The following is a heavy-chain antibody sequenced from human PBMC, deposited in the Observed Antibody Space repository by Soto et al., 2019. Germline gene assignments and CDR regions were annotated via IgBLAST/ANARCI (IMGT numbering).Heavy chain of an antibody. CDR2: ISYDGSNK. Sequence: GGPQRLCCGSSELTVGNHGVHWIRQDPGKGLEWVAVISYDGSNKYYSDSGKGRFTISRDNAKNSLYLQMNSLRAEDTAVYYCARDPSPLFRSGPDYLVQGTLVTVSS. CDR1: ELTVGNHG. CDR3: ARDPSPLFRSGPDY. D-gene: IGHD6-19*01. V-gene: IGHV3-30*03. J-gene: IGHJ4*02.